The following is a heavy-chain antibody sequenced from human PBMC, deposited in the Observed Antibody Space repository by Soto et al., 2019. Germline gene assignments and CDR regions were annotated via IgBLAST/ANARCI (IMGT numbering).Heavy chain of an antibody. D-gene: IGHD5-18*01. CDR2: ISSNGGST. V-gene: IGHV3-64*01. J-gene: IGHJ4*02. Sequence: PGGSLRLSCAASGFTFSSYAMHWVRQAPGKGLEYVSAISSNGGSTYYANSVKGRFTISRDNSKNTLYLQMGSLRGEDMAVYYCARRERGYSYGSFDCWGQGTLVTVSS. CDR3: ARRERGYSYGSFDC. CDR1: GFTFSSYA.